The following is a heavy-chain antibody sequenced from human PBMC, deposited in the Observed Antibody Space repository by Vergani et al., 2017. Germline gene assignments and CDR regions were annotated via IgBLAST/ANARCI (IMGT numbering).Heavy chain of an antibody. V-gene: IGHV1-3*01. J-gene: IGHJ4*02. Sequence: QVQLVQSGAEVKKPGASVKVSCKASGYTFTSYAMHWVRQAPGQRLEWMGWINAGNGNTNYSQKFQGRVTITRDTSASTAYMELSSLRSEDTAVYYCARDSSYGLFDYWGQGTLVTVSS. CDR2: INAGNGNT. CDR1: GYTFTSYA. CDR3: ARDSSYGLFDY. D-gene: IGHD3-16*01.